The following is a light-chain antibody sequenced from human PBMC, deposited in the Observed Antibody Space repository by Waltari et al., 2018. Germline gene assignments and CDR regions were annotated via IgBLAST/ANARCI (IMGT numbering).Light chain of an antibody. CDR2: DVS. Sequence: QSALTQPASVSGSPGQSITISCTGTSRDVGGYNYFSWYQQHPGKAPKLMIYDVSKRPSGVSNRFSGSKSGNTASLTISGLQAEDEADYYCSSYTSSSTFAVFGGGTKLTVL. CDR3: SSYTSSSTFAV. CDR1: SRDVGGYNY. V-gene: IGLV2-14*01. J-gene: IGLJ3*02.